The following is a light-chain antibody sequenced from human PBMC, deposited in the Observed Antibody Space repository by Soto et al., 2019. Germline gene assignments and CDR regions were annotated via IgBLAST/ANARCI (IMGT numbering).Light chain of an antibody. V-gene: IGKV1-33*01. CDR1: QDINNY. J-gene: IGKJ2*01. Sequence: DIQMTQSPSSLSASVGDRVTITCQASQDINNYLCWYQQKLGKAPKLLIYDASTLETGVPSRFSGRGSGTDFTFTISSLQPEDVATYYCQHYDNLLSNPFGQGTKLEIK. CDR2: DAS. CDR3: QHYDNLLSNP.